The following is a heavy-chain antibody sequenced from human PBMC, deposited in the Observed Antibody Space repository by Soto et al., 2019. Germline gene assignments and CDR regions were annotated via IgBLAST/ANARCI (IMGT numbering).Heavy chain of an antibody. V-gene: IGHV3-7*03. CDR1: GFTFSSYW. J-gene: IGHJ4*02. D-gene: IGHD6-13*01. CDR3: ASVKGSSSWYGYYFDY. CDR2: IKQDGSEK. Sequence: EVQLVESGVGLVQPGGSLRLSCAASGFTFSSYWMSWVRQAPGKGLEWVANIKQDGSEKYYVDSVKGRFTISRDNAKNSLYLQMSSLRAEDTAVYYCASVKGSSSWYGYYFDYWGQGTLVTVSS.